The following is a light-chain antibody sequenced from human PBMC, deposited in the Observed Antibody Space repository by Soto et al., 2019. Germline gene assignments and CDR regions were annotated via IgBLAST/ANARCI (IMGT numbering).Light chain of an antibody. CDR1: QSVSRS. CDR3: QQRSNR. J-gene: IGKJ4*01. CDR2: DAS. Sequence: EIVLTQSPATLSLSPGDRAVLSCRASQSVSRSLTWYQHKPGQAPRLLIYDASTRATGIPRRFSGSGSGTGFTLTISGLEPEDFAVYYCQQRSNRFGGGTKVEIK. V-gene: IGKV3-11*01.